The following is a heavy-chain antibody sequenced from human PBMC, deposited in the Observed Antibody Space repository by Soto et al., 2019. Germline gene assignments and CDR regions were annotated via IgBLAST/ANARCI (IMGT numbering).Heavy chain of an antibody. J-gene: IGHJ4*02. CDR1: GFTFTTYA. D-gene: IGHD2-15*01. CDR2: ISNDGRGK. CDR3: ARDQCFGGGRSCYYFDF. V-gene: IGHV3-30*04. Sequence: ESGGGVVQPRRSLRLSCAASGFTFTTYAIHWVRQAPGKGLEWVAVISNDGRGKYYADSVKGRFTISRDNSKNTLYLQMNSLRSDDTAVYYCARDQCFGGGRSCYYFDFWGQGTLVTVSS.